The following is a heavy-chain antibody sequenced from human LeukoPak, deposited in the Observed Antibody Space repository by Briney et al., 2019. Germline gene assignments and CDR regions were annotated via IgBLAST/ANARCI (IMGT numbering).Heavy chain of an antibody. CDR1: GGSITNYY. V-gene: IGHV4-59*08. CDR2: IYNTGRT. Sequence: SETLSLTCSVSGGSITNYYWSWIRQSPGKGLEWIGFIYNTGRTNYNPSLQSRVTMSIDTSKNQFSLKLSSVTAADPAVYYCARQGELAIDYWGQGTLVTASS. J-gene: IGHJ4*02. CDR3: ARQGELAIDY. D-gene: IGHD1-26*01.